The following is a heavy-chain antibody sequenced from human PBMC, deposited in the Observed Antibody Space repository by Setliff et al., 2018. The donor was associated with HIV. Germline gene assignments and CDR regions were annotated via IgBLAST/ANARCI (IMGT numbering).Heavy chain of an antibody. CDR3: AGGRYFRDISDSRFDF. CDR2: MYHTGNT. D-gene: IGHD2-21*02. V-gene: IGHV4-31*03. J-gene: IGHJ4*02. Sequence: LSLTCSVSGVSITTDGYFWSWIRHYPGKGLEWIGYMYHTGNTYSNPSLASRLVMSLDPSKNQFSLKLNSMTAADTAMFYCAGGRYFRDISDSRFDFWGQGMLVTVS. CDR1: GVSITTDGYF.